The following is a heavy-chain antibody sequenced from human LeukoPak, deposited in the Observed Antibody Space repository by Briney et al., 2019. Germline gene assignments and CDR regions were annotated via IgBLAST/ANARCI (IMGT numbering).Heavy chain of an antibody. Sequence: SGGSLRLSCAVSGFTFGIYAMTWVRQAPGRGLEWVSTISGSGGTTHFADSVKGRFTISRDNSGSTLYLQTNSLRAEDTAVYWCARGHSSGWYYFDSWGQGTLVTVSS. D-gene: IGHD6-19*01. CDR1: GFTFGIYA. CDR2: ISGSGGTT. V-gene: IGHV3-23*01. CDR3: ARGHSSGWYYFDS. J-gene: IGHJ4*02.